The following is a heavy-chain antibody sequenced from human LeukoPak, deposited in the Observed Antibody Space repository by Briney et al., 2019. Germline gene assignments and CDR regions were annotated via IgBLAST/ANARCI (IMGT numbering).Heavy chain of an antibody. J-gene: IGHJ4*02. Sequence: GGSLRLSCTVSGFTVSSNSMSCVRQAPGKGLEWVPFIYSGGNTHYSDSVKGRFTISRDNSKNTLYLQMNSLRADDTAVYYCARRAGEYSHPYDYWGQGTLVTVSS. CDR2: IYSGGNT. CDR1: GFTVSSNS. V-gene: IGHV3-53*01. CDR3: ARRAGEYSHPYDY. D-gene: IGHD4-17*01.